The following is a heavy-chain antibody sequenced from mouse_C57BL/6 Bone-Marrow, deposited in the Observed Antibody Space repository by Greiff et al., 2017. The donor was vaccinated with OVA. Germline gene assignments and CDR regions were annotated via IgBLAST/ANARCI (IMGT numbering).Heavy chain of an antibody. J-gene: IGHJ4*01. CDR2: ISSGSSPL. V-gene: IGHV5-17*01. CDR1: GFTFSDYG. Sequence: EVQGVESGGGLVKPGGSLKLSCAASGFTFSDYGMHWVRQAPEKGLEWVAYISSGSSPLYYAETVKGRFTNSRDNAKNTLLLQMTSLRSEDTAMDYCARPNGFYYAMDYWGQGTSVTVSS. CDR3: ARPNGFYYAMDY.